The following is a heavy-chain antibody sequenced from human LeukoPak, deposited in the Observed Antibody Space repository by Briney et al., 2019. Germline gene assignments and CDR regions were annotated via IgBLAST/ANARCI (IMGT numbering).Heavy chain of an antibody. J-gene: IGHJ4*02. V-gene: IGHV3-48*03. D-gene: IGHD3-9*01. Sequence: GGSLRLSCAASGINFSDSEMNWVRQAPGKGLEWVSYISSSGTTIYYADSVKGRFTISRDNAKNSLYLQMNSLRAEDTAVYYCARGVPTGYYASCYDYWGQGTLVTVSS. CDR3: ARGVPTGYYASCYDY. CDR1: GINFSDSE. CDR2: ISSSGTTI.